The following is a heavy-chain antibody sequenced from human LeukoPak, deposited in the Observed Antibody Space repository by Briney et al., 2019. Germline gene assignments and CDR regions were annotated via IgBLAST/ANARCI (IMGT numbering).Heavy chain of an antibody. V-gene: IGHV4-34*01. J-gene: IGHJ6*03. CDR1: GGSFSGNY. CDR2: INHSGTT. Sequence: SETLSLTCAVYGGSFSGNYWSWIRQPPGKGLEWIGDINHSGTTNYSPSLKSRVTISVDTSKNQFSLKLSSVTAADTAVYYCARAHRGYVTSYNRYYYYMDVWGRGTAVSVSS. CDR3: ARAHRGYVTSYNRYYYYMDV. D-gene: IGHD1-14*01.